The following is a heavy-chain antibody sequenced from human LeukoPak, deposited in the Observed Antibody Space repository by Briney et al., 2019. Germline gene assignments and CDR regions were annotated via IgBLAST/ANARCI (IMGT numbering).Heavy chain of an antibody. CDR3: ARDGSSSQEYYYYYMDV. J-gene: IGHJ6*03. D-gene: IGHD6-6*01. Sequence: SETLSLTCTVSGGSISTSSFYWGWIRQPPGKALEWIGSIYYTGLPYYNPSLKSRATISVDSSKNQFSLKLNSVTAADTAVYYCARDGSSSQEYYYYYMDVWGKGTTVTVSS. CDR2: IYYTGLP. CDR1: GGSISTSSFY. V-gene: IGHV4-39*07.